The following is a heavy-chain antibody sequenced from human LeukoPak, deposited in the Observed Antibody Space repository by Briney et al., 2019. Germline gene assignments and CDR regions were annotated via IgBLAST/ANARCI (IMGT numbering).Heavy chain of an antibody. V-gene: IGHV4-34*01. J-gene: IGHJ4*02. CDR3: ARGYPRGYSYGSHFDY. D-gene: IGHD5-18*01. CDR1: GGSISGYY. Sequence: SETLSLTCTVSGGSISGYYWSWIRQPPGKGLEWIGEINHSGSTNYNPSPKSRVTISADTSKNQFSLKLSSVTAADTAVYYCARGYPRGYSYGSHFDYWGQGTLVTVSS. CDR2: INHSGST.